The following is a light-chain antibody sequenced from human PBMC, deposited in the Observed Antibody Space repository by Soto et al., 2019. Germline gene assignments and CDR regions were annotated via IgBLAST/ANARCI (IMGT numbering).Light chain of an antibody. CDR3: QQRRT. J-gene: IGKJ4*01. CDR2: DAS. V-gene: IGKV3-11*01. CDR1: QSVSSY. Sequence: EIVLTQSPATLSLSPGERATLSCRASQSVSSYLAWYQQKPGQAPRLLIYDASNRATGIPARFSGSGSGTDFTLTISSLEPEDFAVYYCQQRRTFGVGTKVEIK.